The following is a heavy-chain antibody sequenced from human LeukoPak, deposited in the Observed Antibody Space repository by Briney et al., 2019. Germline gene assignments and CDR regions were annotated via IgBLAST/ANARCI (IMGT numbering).Heavy chain of an antibody. D-gene: IGHD2-15*01. J-gene: IGHJ6*04. CDR2: ISGSGGNT. V-gene: IGHV3-23*01. CDR1: GFTFSSYA. CDR3: ASARYCSGGSCSYYYGMDV. Sequence: PGGSLRLSCAASGFTFSSYAMSWVRQAPGKGLEWVSTISGSGGNTYYADSVKGRFTISRDNSKNTLYLQMNSLRAEDTAVYYCASARYCSGGSCSYYYGMDVWGEGTTVTVSS.